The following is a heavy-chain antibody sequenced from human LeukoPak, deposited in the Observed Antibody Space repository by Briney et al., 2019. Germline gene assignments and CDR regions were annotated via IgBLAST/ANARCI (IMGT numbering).Heavy chain of an antibody. CDR1: GGSISSYY. J-gene: IGHJ4*02. Sequence: PAETLSLTCTVSGGSISSYYWSWIRQPPGKGLEWIGYIYYIENTNYNPSLRSRVTMSVDTSNNQFSLRLSSVTAADTAVYYCARQAWKKFDYWGQGTLVTVSA. CDR3: ARQAWKKFDY. CDR2: IYYIENT. D-gene: IGHD1-1*01. V-gene: IGHV4-59*08.